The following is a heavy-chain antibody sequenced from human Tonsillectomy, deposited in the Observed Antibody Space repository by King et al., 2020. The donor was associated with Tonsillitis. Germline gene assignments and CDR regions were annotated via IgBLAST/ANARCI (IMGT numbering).Heavy chain of an antibody. D-gene: IGHD1-26*01. CDR1: GFTFSTYA. CDR3: AKGSSGSLFGGDFDL. J-gene: IGHJ2*01. CDR2: ISASGGST. V-gene: IGHV3-23*04. Sequence: VQLVESGGGLVQPGESLRLSCAASGFTFSTYAMSWVRQAPGKGLEWVSAISASGGSTYYADSVKGRFTISRDNSKNTLYLQMNSLRAEDTAVYYCAKGSSGSLFGGDFDLWGRGTLVSVSS.